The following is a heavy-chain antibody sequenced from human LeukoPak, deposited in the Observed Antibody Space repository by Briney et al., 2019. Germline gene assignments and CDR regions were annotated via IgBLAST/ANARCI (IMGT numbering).Heavy chain of an antibody. CDR2: INSDGSST. Sequence: PGGSLGLSCAASGFTFSSYWMHWVRQAPGKGLVWVSRINSDGSSTSYADSVKGRFTISRDNAKNTLYLQMNSLRAEDTAVYYCARAPERIAVAGTYFDYWGQGTLVTVSS. J-gene: IGHJ4*02. CDR3: ARAPERIAVAGTYFDY. D-gene: IGHD6-19*01. V-gene: IGHV3-74*01. CDR1: GFTFSSYW.